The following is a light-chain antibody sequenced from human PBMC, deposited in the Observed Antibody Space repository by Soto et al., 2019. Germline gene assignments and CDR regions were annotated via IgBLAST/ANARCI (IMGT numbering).Light chain of an antibody. CDR1: QSVSSSY. Sequence: EIVLTQSPGTLSLSPGERATLSCRASQSVSSSYLAWYQQKPGQAPRLLIYGASSRATGIPDRFSGSGSGTDFTLTISRLEPEDXXVXXXXXXXXSPXYTFGQGTKLEIK. V-gene: IGKV3-20*01. CDR2: GAS. CDR3: XXXXXSPXYT. J-gene: IGKJ2*01.